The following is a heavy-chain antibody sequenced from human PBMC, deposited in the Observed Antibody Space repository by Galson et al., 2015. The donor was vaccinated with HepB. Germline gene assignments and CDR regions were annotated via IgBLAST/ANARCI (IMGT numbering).Heavy chain of an antibody. CDR1: GFTFSSYW. V-gene: IGHV3-7*03. CDR2: IKEDGSQK. Sequence: SLRLSCAASGFTFSSYWMSWVRQAPGKGLEWVANIKEDGSQKYYVDSVKGRFTISRDNAKNSLYLQTNSLRAEDTAVYYCARQDADAYYFDFWGHGTLVTVSS. J-gene: IGHJ4*01. CDR3: ARQDADAYYFDF.